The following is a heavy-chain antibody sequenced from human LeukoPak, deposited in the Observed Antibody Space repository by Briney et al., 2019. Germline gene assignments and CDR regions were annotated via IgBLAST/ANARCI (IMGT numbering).Heavy chain of an antibody. D-gene: IGHD2-2*01. Sequence: SETLSLTCAVYGGSFSSYYWSWIRQPPGKGLEWIGYIYYSGSTNYNPSLKSRVTISVDTSKNQFSLKLSSVTAADTAVYYCATMPIVVVPAAIPWAFDIWGQGTMVTVSS. CDR1: GGSFSSYY. V-gene: IGHV4-59*01. CDR2: IYYSGST. J-gene: IGHJ3*02. CDR3: ATMPIVVVPAAIPWAFDI.